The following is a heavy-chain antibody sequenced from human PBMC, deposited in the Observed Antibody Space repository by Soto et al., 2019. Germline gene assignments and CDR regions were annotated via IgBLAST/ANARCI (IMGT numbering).Heavy chain of an antibody. CDR1: GYTFTGYY. CDR3: ARGGQAYGDYLNYYYYYGMDV. V-gene: IGHV1-2*04. CDR2: INPNSGGT. D-gene: IGHD4-17*01. J-gene: IGHJ6*02. Sequence: VASVKVSCKASGYTFTGYYMHWVRQAPGQGLEWMGWINPNSGGTNYAQKFQGWVTMTRDTSISTAYMELSRLRSDDTAVYYCARGGQAYGDYLNYYYYYGMDVWGQGTTVTVSS.